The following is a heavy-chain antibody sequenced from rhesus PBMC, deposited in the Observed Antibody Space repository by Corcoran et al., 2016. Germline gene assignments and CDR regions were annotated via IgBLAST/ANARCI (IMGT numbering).Heavy chain of an antibody. Sequence: QVQLQESGPGLVKPSETLSLTCAVSGGSISDAYYWSWIRQPPGKGLGWIGYIYSSVGGTNYNPPLKNRVTSSIETSKNQFSLKLSSVTAADTAVYYCARGPPYYYDSGYYVPEYFECWGQGALVTVSS. D-gene: IGHD3-28*01. CDR3: ARGPPYYYDSGYYVPEYFEC. J-gene: IGHJ1*01. V-gene: IGHV4-106*01. CDR2: IYSSVGGT. CDR1: GGSISDAYY.